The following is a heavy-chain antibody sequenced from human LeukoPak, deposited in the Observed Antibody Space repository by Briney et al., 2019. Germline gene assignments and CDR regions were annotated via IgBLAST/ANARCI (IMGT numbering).Heavy chain of an antibody. D-gene: IGHD3-10*01. J-gene: IGHJ5*02. CDR3: ARGGITMVRGVNPNWFDP. V-gene: IGHV5-10-1*01. Sequence: GESLKISCKGSGYSFTSYWISRVRQMPGKGLEWMGRIDPSDSYTNYSPSFQGHVTISADKSISTAYLQWSSLKASDTAMYYCARGGITMVRGVNPNWFDPWGQGTLVTVSS. CDR2: IDPSDSYT. CDR1: GYSFTSYW.